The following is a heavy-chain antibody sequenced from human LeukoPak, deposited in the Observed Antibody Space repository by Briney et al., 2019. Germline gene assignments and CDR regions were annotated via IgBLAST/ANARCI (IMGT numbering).Heavy chain of an antibody. J-gene: IGHJ4*02. CDR2: IWYDGSNK. D-gene: IGHD2-15*01. V-gene: IGHV3-33*07. CDR1: GIAFDKNA. Sequence: GGSLRLSCAAFGIAFDKNAMSWVRQAPGKGLEWVAVIWYDGSNKYYADSVKGRFTISRDNSKNTLYLQMNSLRAEDTAVYYCARDVSGSLDYWGQGTLVTVSS. CDR3: ARDVSGSLDY.